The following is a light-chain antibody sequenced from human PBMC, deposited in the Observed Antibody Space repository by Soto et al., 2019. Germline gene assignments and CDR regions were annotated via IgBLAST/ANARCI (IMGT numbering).Light chain of an antibody. CDR1: QSVSSSD. V-gene: IGKV3-20*01. CDR2: GAS. Sequence: EIVLTQSPGTLSLSPGERATLSCRASQSVSSSDLAWYQQKPGQAPRLLSYGASSRATGVPARFSGSGSGTDFTLTISRLEPEDVAAYCCKQYGSSPPYTFGQGPKLEIK. J-gene: IGKJ2*01. CDR3: KQYGSSPPYT.